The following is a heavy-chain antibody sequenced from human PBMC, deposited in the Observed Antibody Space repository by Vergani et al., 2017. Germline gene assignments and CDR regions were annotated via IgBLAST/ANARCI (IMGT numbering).Heavy chain of an antibody. CDR1: GYTFTGYY. Sequence: QVQLVQSGAEVKKPGASVKVSCKASGYTFTGYYMHWVRQAHGQGLEWMGWINPNSGCTNYAQKFQGRVTMTRDTSISTAYMELSRLRSDDTAVYYCARDNYYDSSGYLTLGYWGQGTLVTVSS. V-gene: IGHV1-2*02. CDR3: ARDNYYDSSGYLTLGY. CDR2: INPNSGCT. D-gene: IGHD3-22*01. J-gene: IGHJ4*02.